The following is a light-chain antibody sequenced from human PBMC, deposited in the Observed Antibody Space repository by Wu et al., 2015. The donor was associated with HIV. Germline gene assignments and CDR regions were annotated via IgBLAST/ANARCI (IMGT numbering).Light chain of an antibody. CDR2: QTS. CDR3: QQYKTFSWT. J-gene: IGKJ1*01. CDR1: QTIGTS. Sequence: DIQMTQSPSTLSASIGDRVTLTCRASQTIGTSLAWYLQKPGKAPKLLIYQTSTLQNGVPSRFSGSGSGTEFTLTVSSPQPDDFATYYCQQYKTFSWTFGQGTKVEF. V-gene: IGKV1-5*03.